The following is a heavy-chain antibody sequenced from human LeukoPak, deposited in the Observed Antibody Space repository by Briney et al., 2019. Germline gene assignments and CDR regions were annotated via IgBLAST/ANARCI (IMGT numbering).Heavy chain of an antibody. J-gene: IGHJ6*04. V-gene: IGHV3-7*01. CDR3: AELGITMIGGV. CDR1: GFTFSSYW. CDR2: IKQDGSEK. Sequence: PGGSLRLSCAASGFTFSSYWMSWVRQAPGKGLECVANIKQDGSEKYYVDSVKGRFTISRDNAKNSLYLQMNSLRAEDTAVYYCAELGITMIGGVWGKGTTVTISS. D-gene: IGHD3-10*02.